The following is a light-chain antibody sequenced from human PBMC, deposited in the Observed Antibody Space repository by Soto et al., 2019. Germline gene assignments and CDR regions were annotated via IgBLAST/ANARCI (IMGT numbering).Light chain of an antibody. CDR2: YAS. V-gene: IGKV1-5*01. Sequence: DIQMTQSPSTLSGSVGDRVTITCRASQSISSWLAWYQQKPGKAPKLLIYYASSVASGVPSRFSGSGSGTEFTLTISSLQPDDFGTYYCQQYNSYPWTFGQGTKVDIK. CDR1: QSISSW. CDR3: QQYNSYPWT. J-gene: IGKJ1*01.